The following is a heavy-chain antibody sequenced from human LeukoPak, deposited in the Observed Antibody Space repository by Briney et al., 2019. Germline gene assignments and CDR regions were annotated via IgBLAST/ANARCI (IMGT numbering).Heavy chain of an antibody. J-gene: IGHJ6*03. CDR2: INHSGST. Sequence: SETLSLTCAVYGGSFSGYYWSWIRQPPGKGLEWIGEINHSGSTNYNPSLKSRVTISVDTSKNQFSLKLSSVTAADTAVYYCARERGRYSSSFRDYMDVWGKGTTVTVSS. D-gene: IGHD6-6*01. CDR1: GGSFSGYY. CDR3: ARERGRYSSSFRDYMDV. V-gene: IGHV4-34*01.